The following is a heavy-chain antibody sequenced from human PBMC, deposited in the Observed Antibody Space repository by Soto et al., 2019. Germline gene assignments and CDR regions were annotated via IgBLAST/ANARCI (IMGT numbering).Heavy chain of an antibody. J-gene: IGHJ6*02. V-gene: IGHV1-46*01. CDR2: INPSGGST. CDR1: GYTFTSYY. Sequence: ASVKVSCKASGYTFTSYYMHWVRQAPGQGLEWMGIINPSGGSTSYAQKVQGRVSMTTDTSTSTAYMELRSLRSDDSAVYYCARVGIGIYYYAGMDVWGQGTTVTVSS. D-gene: IGHD2-21*01. CDR3: ARVGIGIYYYAGMDV.